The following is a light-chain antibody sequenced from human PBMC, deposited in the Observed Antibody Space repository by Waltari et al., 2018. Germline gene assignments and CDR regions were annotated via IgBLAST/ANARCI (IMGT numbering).Light chain of an antibody. CDR2: GAS. J-gene: IGKJ2*01. CDR3: QQYYSTPYT. CDR1: LSIDYS. V-gene: IGKV3-15*01. Sequence: EIVMTPSPATLSASPGGSATLSCMARLSIDYSLAWYQQKPGHPPRLLIHGASTRDTGIPVRFSGSGSGTDFTLTITGLQSEDVAVYYCQQYYSTPYTFGQGTKLEIK.